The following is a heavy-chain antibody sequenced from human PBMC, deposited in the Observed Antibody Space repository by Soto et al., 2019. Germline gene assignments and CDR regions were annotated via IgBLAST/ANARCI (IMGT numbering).Heavy chain of an antibody. Sequence: LSLTCAVYGGSFSGYYWSWIRQPPGKGLEWIGEINHSGSTNYNPSLKSRVTISVDTSKNQFSLKLSSVTAADTAVYYCARGHSSSPNYYYYGMDVWGQGTTVTVS. J-gene: IGHJ6*02. CDR3: ARGHSSSPNYYYYGMDV. D-gene: IGHD6-13*01. V-gene: IGHV4-34*01. CDR2: INHSGST. CDR1: GGSFSGYY.